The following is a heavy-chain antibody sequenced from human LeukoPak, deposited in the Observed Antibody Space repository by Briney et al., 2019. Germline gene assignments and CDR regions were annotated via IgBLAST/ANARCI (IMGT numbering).Heavy chain of an antibody. Sequence: SETLSLTCTVSGGSISSYYWSWIRQPPGKGLEWIGYIYYSGSTNYNPSLKSRVTILIDKSKNQFSLELTSVSAADTAMYYCATRVRSSPLWGQGTLVTVSS. CDR2: IYYSGST. J-gene: IGHJ1*01. CDR3: ATRVRSSPL. CDR1: GGSISSYY. V-gene: IGHV4-59*12. D-gene: IGHD4-11*01.